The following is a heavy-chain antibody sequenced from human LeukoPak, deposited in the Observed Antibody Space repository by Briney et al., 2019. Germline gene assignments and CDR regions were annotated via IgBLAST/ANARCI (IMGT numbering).Heavy chain of an antibody. Sequence: SSETLSLTCTVSGGSISSFYWNWIRQPPGKGLEWIAYIYHSGDTRYNPSLKSRVTISVDTSKNQFSLKLSSVTAADTAVYYCARHVSAYSSGLPYYMDVWGKGTTVTVSS. J-gene: IGHJ6*03. CDR2: IYHSGDT. D-gene: IGHD6-19*01. V-gene: IGHV4-59*08. CDR3: ARHVSAYSSGLPYYMDV. CDR1: GGSISSFY.